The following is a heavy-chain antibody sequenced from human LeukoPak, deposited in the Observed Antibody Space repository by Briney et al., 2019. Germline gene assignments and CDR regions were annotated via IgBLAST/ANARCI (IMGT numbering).Heavy chain of an antibody. CDR1: GGSISSDGYY. D-gene: IGHD1-1*01. CDR3: ARRSTKENGFDF. Sequence: SETLSLTCTVSGGSISSDGYYWGWIRQPPGEGLEWIGTIYYSGTTYYNPSLGSRVTISLDTSKNQFSLKLTSVTAADTAVYYCARRSTKENGFDFWGQGTLVTVSS. V-gene: IGHV4-39*01. CDR2: IYYSGTT. J-gene: IGHJ4*02.